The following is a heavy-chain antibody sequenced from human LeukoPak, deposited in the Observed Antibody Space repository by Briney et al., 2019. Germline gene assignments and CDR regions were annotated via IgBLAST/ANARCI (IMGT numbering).Heavy chain of an antibody. D-gene: IGHD3-3*01. CDR1: GYTFTSYA. CDR2: ISAYNGNT. CDR3: ARDSAIFGVVSRSSEFAY. J-gene: IGHJ4*02. V-gene: IGHV1-18*01. Sequence: ASVKVSCKASGYTFTSYAMNWVRQAPGQGLEWMGWISAYNGNTNYAQKLQGRVTMTTDTSTSTAYMELRSLRSDDTAVYYCARDSAIFGVVSRSSEFAYWGQGTLVTVSS.